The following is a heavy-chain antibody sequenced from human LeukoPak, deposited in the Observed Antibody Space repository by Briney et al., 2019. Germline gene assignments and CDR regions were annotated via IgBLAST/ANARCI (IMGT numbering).Heavy chain of an antibody. Sequence: GGSLRLSCAASGFTFSSYAMHWVRQAPGKGLEWVAVISYDGSNKYYADSVKGRFTISRDNSKNTLYLQMNSRRAEDTAVYYCPRSRLGYCDYWGQGTLVTVSS. CDR3: PRSRLGYCDY. CDR2: ISYDGSNK. J-gene: IGHJ4*02. V-gene: IGHV3-30-3*01. D-gene: IGHD6-6*01. CDR1: GFTFSSYA.